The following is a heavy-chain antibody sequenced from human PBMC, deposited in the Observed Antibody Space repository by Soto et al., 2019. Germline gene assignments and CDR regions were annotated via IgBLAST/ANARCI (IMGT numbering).Heavy chain of an antibody. CDR2: VTADGGT. V-gene: IGHV3-23*01. CDR3: APHVSCSGGSCQYDAFAI. D-gene: IGHD2-15*01. Sequence: EVQVLESGGGLVQPGGSLRLSCEGSGFTVSSHAMTWIRHAPGKGPEWVSTVTADGGTYYADSVKGRFAMSRDTSENTLYLQMNSLGAEDTAAYYCAPHVSCSGGSCQYDAFAIRGQGTMVTVSS. J-gene: IGHJ3*02. CDR1: GFTVSSHA.